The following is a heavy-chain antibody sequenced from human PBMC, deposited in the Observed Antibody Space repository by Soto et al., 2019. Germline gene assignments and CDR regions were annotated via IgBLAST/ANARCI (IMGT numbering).Heavy chain of an antibody. J-gene: IGHJ4*02. CDR3: AREMVTETTLGYFDS. CDR2: IIPSLGTT. Sequence: QVQLVQSGAEVKKPGSSVKVSCKASGGSFSSDAFSWVRQAPGQGLEWMGEIIPSLGTTTYAPNFRDRLTITADTSTTTVYLELSSLRSEDTAMYSCAREMVTETTLGYFDSWGQGTPVTVSS. D-gene: IGHD2-21*02. V-gene: IGHV1-69*06. CDR1: GGSFSSDA.